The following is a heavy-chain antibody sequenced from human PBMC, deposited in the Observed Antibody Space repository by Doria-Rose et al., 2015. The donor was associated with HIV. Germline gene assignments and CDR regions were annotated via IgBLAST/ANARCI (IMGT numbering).Heavy chain of an antibody. V-gene: IGHV2-26*01. CDR1: GVSLSSPGMG. J-gene: IGHJ4*02. D-gene: IGHD6-13*01. Sequence: QVTLKESGPVLVKPTETLTPTCTVSGVSLSSPGMGVSWIRQPPAEALEWLANIVSDDERSYKTSLKSRLTISRGTSKSQVVLTMTDMDPVDTATYYCARIKSSRWYHKYYFDFWGQGTLVIVSA. CDR2: IVSDDER. CDR3: ARIKSSRWYHKYYFDF.